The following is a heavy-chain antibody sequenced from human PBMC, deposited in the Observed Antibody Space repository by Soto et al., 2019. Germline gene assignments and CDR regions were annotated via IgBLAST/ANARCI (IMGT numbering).Heavy chain of an antibody. CDR2: IYHSGST. CDR3: AVPRKAGAWAFDY. D-gene: IGHD6-19*01. Sequence: QVQLQESGPGLGKPSGTLSLTCAVSGGSISSSNWWSWVRQPPGKGLEWIGEIYHSGSTNYNPSPNSRVTISVDKSKNQFSLKLSSVTAADTAVYYCAVPRKAGAWAFDYWGQGTLVTVSS. J-gene: IGHJ4*02. V-gene: IGHV4-4*02. CDR1: GGSISSSNW.